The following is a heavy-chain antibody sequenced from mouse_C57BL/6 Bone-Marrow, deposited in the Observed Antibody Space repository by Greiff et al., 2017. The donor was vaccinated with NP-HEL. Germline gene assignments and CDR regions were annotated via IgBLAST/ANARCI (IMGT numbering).Heavy chain of an antibody. CDR3: TSYGSSPYWYFDV. V-gene: IGHV1-5*01. D-gene: IGHD1-1*01. Sequence: VQLQQSGTVLARPGASVKMSCKTSGYTFTSYWMHWVKQRPGQGLAWIGAIYPGNSDTSYNQKFKGQAKLTAVTSASTAYLELSSLTNEDSAVYYCTSYGSSPYWYFDVWGTGTTVTVSS. CDR2: IYPGNSDT. J-gene: IGHJ1*03. CDR1: GYTFTSYW.